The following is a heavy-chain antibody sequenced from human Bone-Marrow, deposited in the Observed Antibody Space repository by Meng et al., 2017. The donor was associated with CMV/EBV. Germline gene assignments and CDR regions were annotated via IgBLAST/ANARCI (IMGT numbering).Heavy chain of an antibody. D-gene: IGHD3-22*01. CDR2: INHSGST. J-gene: IGHJ3*02. CDR1: GSH. V-gene: IGHV4-34*01. CDR3: ARKLRWGSGSYYLPRISGAFDI. Sequence: GSHWSWIRQPPGKGLEWIGEINHSGSTNYNPSLKSRVAISIDTSKNQFSLKLSSVTAADTAVYYCARKLRWGSGSYYLPRISGAFDIWGQGTMVTVSS.